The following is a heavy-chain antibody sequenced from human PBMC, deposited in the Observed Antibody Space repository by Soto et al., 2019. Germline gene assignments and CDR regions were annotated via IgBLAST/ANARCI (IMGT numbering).Heavy chain of an antibody. CDR1: GGSISSSSYY. J-gene: IGHJ6*02. CDR3: ARLHRYSYGIGNYGMDV. D-gene: IGHD5-18*01. Sequence: KSSETLSLTCTVSGGSISSSSYYWGWIRQPPGKGLEWIGSIYYSGSTYYNPSLKSRVTISVDTSKNQFSLKLSSVTAADTAVYYCARLHRYSYGIGNYGMDVWGQGTTVTVSS. V-gene: IGHV4-39*01. CDR2: IYYSGST.